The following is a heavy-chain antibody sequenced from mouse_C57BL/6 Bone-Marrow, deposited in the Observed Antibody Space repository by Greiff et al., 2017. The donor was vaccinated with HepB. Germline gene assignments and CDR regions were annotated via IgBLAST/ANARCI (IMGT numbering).Heavy chain of an antibody. CDR2: ISDGGSYT. V-gene: IGHV5-4*01. J-gene: IGHJ4*01. CDR1: GFTFSSYA. D-gene: IGHD1-1*01. CDR3: ARYYGSYYAMDY. Sequence: EVQGVESGGGLVKPGGSLKLSCAASGFTFSSYAMSWVRQTPEKRLEWVATISDGGSYTYYPDNVKGRFTISRDNAKNNLYLQMSHLKSEDTAMYYCARYYGSYYAMDYWGQGTSVTVSS.